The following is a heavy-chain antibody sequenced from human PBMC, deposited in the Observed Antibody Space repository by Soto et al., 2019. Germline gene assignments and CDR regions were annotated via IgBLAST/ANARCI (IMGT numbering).Heavy chain of an antibody. J-gene: IGHJ3*02. Sequence: QVHLEQWGAGLLKPSETLSITCAVYGSSLAAFHWTWIRQPPPKGLGWLGALIQGGKTTYNPSLKRRLTFSLEPSGNQFSLQFKSVHAADTAVYYCARSPLSDEDVRETWREGRDSCEIWVRGTSVTVSS. CDR1: GSSLAAFH. D-gene: IGHD3-16*01. CDR3: ARSPLSDEDVRETWREGRDSCEI. CDR2: LIQGGKT. V-gene: IGHV4-34*12.